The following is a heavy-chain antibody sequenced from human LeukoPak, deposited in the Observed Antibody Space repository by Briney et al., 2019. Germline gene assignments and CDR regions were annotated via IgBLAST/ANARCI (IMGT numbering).Heavy chain of an antibody. Sequence: SETLSLTCSVSGASISSSNDYWGWIRQAPGKGLEWIGSITYDGSAHYNPSLMSRATILVDTSKNQLSLKLSSVTAEDAAMYYCARQFATASADTRGYFDFWGQGTVVTVSS. D-gene: IGHD2-2*01. V-gene: IGHV4-39*01. CDR2: ITYDGSA. CDR1: GASISSSNDY. CDR3: ARQFATASADTRGYFDF. J-gene: IGHJ4*02.